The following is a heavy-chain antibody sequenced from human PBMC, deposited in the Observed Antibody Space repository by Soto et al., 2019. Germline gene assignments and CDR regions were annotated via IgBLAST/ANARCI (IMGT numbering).Heavy chain of an antibody. J-gene: IGHJ5*02. CDR1: GYTFTTFW. V-gene: IGHV5-10-1*01. CDR3: ARLFCSTTTCDSWFDP. Sequence: PGESLKISCTGFGYTFTTFWISWVRQMPGKGLEWMGRIDPRDSYVNYSPSFQGHVTISLDKSISTAYLQWGSLKASDTAMYYYARLFCSTTTCDSWFDPWGQGTLVTVSS. D-gene: IGHD2-2*01. CDR2: IDPRDSYV.